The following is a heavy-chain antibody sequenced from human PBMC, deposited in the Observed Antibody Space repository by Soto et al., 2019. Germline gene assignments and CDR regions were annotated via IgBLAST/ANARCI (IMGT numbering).Heavy chain of an antibody. CDR2: INHSGST. D-gene: IGHD2-15*01. CDR1: GWSFSGYY. Sequence: QVQLQQWGAGLLKPSETLSLTCAVYGWSFSGYYWSWIRQPPGKGLAWIGEINHSGSTNYNPSVMSRVTISVDTSKNQFSLKMSSVTDAETAVYYCARGRVVVAATPCGMDVWGQGTTVTVSS. CDR3: ARGRVVVAATPCGMDV. J-gene: IGHJ6*02. V-gene: IGHV4-34*01.